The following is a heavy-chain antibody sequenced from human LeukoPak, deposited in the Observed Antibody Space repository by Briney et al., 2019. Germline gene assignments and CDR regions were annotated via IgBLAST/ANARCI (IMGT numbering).Heavy chain of an antibody. J-gene: IGHJ4*02. CDR2: INYSGTT. CDR3: AIAQSSGYDY. V-gene: IGHV4-39*01. CDR1: GGSISSSGYY. Sequence: SETLSLTCIVSGGSISSSGYYWGWIRQPPGKGLEWIGSINYSGTTYCNPSLRSRVTISVDTSKNQFSLKLSSVTAADTAVYYCAIAQSSGYDYWGQGTLVTVSS. D-gene: IGHD3-22*01.